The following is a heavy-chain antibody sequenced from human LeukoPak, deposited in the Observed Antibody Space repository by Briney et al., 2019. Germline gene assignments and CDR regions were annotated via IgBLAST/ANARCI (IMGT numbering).Heavy chain of an antibody. CDR3: ARSRSTYDSSGYLDY. D-gene: IGHD3-22*01. V-gene: IGHV4-39*07. Sequence: SETLSLTCTVSGGSISSSSYYWGWIRQPPGKGLEWIGSIYYSGSTYYNPSLKSRVTISVDTSKNQFSLKLSSVTAADTAVYYCARSRSTYDSSGYLDYWGQGTLVTVSS. CDR2: IYYSGST. J-gene: IGHJ4*02. CDR1: GGSISSSSYY.